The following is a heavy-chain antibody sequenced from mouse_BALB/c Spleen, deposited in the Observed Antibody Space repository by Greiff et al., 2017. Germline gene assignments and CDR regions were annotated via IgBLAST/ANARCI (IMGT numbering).Heavy chain of an antibody. CDR3: AYYGYDGGYWYFDV. J-gene: IGHJ1*01. Sequence: VQLKESGPGLVQPSQSLSITCTVSGFSLTSYGVHWVRQSPGKGLEWLGVIWSGGSTDYNAAFISRLSISKDNSKSQVFFKMNSLQADDTAIYYCAYYGYDGGYWYFDVWGAGTTVTVSS. D-gene: IGHD2-2*01. CDR1: GFSLTSYG. CDR2: IWSGGST. V-gene: IGHV2-4-1*01.